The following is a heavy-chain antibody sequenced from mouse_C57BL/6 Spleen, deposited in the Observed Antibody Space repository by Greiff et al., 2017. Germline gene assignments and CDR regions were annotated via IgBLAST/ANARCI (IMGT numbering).Heavy chain of an antibody. J-gene: IGHJ2*01. V-gene: IGHV1-26*01. Sequence: EVQLQQSGPELVKPGASVKISCKASGYTFTDYYMNWVKQSHGKSLEWIGDINPNNGGTSYNQKFKGKATLTVDKSSSTAYMELRSLTSEDSAVYYCARKGDGYYAYFDYWGQGTTLTVSS. D-gene: IGHD2-3*01. CDR1: GYTFTDYY. CDR2: INPNNGGT. CDR3: ARKGDGYYAYFDY.